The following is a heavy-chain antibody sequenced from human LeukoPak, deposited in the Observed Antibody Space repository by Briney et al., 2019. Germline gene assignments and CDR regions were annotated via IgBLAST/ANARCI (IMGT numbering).Heavy chain of an antibody. Sequence: GGSLRLSCAASGFTFSGYGMHWVRQAPDKGLEWVAVIWYGGSNKYYAESVKGRFTISSDNSKNSLYLQMNSMRAEDKAVYYCAKDWGFTTMVTYYFDYWGQGALVTVSS. J-gene: IGHJ4*02. CDR3: AKDWGFTTMVTYYFDY. V-gene: IGHV3-33*06. D-gene: IGHD5-18*01. CDR1: GFTFSGYG. CDR2: IWYGGSNK.